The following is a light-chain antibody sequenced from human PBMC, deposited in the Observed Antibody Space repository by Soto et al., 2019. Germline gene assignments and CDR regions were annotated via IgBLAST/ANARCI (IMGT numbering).Light chain of an antibody. V-gene: IGLV2-23*01. CDR1: SSKIGGYNV. Sequence: QSVLTRPASVSGSPGQSMTSSCSGSSSKIGGYNVVSWYQQHPGKAPKVIVYEGIKRPSGVSDRFSGSTSGSTASLTISGLQAEDEAESYCCSYVSATTNVFGSGTKVTVL. J-gene: IGLJ1*01. CDR2: EGI. CDR3: CSYVSATTNV.